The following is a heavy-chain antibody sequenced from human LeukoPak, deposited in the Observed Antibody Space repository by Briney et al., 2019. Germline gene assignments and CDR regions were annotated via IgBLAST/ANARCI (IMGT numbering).Heavy chain of an antibody. Sequence: GGSLRLSCAASGFTFSSYWMSWVRQAPGKGLEWVANIKQDGSEKYYVDSVKGRFTISRDNAKNSLYLQMNSLRAEDTAVYYCARFSSSWPFYFDYWGQGTLVTVSS. D-gene: IGHD6-13*01. CDR1: GFTFSSYW. CDR2: IKQDGSEK. CDR3: ARFSSSWPFYFDY. V-gene: IGHV3-7*01. J-gene: IGHJ4*02.